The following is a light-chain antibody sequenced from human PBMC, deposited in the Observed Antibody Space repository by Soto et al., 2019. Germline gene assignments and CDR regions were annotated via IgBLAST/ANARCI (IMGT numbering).Light chain of an antibody. CDR1: SSDVGAYNY. Sequence: QSALTPPPSASGSPGQSVTISCTGTSSDVGAYNYVSWYQQHAAKAPKLVIYEVTKRPSGVPDRCSGSKAANTASLTVSGRQAEDDADYYCSSFASSTTLVFGGGTKLTVL. V-gene: IGLV2-8*01. J-gene: IGLJ3*02. CDR3: SSFASSTTLV. CDR2: EVT.